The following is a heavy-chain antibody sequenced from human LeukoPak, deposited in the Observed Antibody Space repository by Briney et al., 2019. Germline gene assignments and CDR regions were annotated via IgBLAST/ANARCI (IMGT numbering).Heavy chain of an antibody. D-gene: IGHD2-2*01. Sequence: GGSLRLSCAASGFTFSSYAMSWVRQAPGKGLEWVPAISVSGGTTYYADSVKGRFTISRDNSKNTLYLQMNSLRAEDTAVYYCAKAQTTQYCSSTSCSYDYWGQGALVTVSS. CDR1: GFTFSSYA. CDR3: AKAQTTQYCSSTSCSYDY. CDR2: ISVSGGTT. V-gene: IGHV3-23*01. J-gene: IGHJ4*02.